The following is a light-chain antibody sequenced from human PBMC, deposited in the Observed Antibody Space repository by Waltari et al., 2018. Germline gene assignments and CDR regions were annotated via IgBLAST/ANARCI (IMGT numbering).Light chain of an antibody. Sequence: SYVLTQPPSVSVAPGQTARITCGGDNIGSKNVHWYQQKPGQAHVVVVYDDSDRPSGIPERFSGSKSGNTATLTISRVEAGDEADYYCQVWDRSSDHWVFGGGTKLSVL. J-gene: IGLJ3*02. V-gene: IGLV3-21*02. CDR1: NIGSKN. CDR2: DDS. CDR3: QVWDRSSDHWV.